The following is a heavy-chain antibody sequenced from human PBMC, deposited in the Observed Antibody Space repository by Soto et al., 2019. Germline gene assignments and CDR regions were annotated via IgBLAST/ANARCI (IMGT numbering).Heavy chain of an antibody. Sequence: GSSVKGGCKACGDNIAGYTMHWVRQAPGQSLEWMGWINTGNGNTKYSQKFQDRLIITRDTSANSAYMELSSLRSEDTAVSYCARDFLRSLDWTSMHNFDSWGTGPLITVS. D-gene: IGHD3-3*01. V-gene: IGHV1-3*04. CDR1: GDNIAGYT. CDR2: INTGNGNT. J-gene: IGHJ4*02. CDR3: ARDFLRSLDWTSMHNFDS.